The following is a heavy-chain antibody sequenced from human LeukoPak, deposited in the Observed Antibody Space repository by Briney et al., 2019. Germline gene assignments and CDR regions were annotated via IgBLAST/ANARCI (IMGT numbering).Heavy chain of an antibody. J-gene: IGHJ4*02. CDR2: IWYDGSNK. D-gene: IGHD5-18*01. V-gene: IGHV3-33*01. CDR3: ARDIRGYNSY. Sequence: GGSLRLSCAASGFTFSTYGMHWVRQAPGKGLEWVAVIWYDGSNKYYVDSVKGRFTISRDNSKNTLYLQMNSLRVEDTAVYYCARDIRGYNSYWGQGTLVTVSS. CDR1: GFTFSTYG.